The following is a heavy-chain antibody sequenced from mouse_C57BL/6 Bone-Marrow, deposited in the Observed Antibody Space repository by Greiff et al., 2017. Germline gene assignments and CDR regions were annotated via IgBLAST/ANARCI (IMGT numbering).Heavy chain of an antibody. D-gene: IGHD2-2*01. CDR3: ARGGYDRGGYYCDY. J-gene: IGHJ2*01. V-gene: IGHV1-55*01. CDR1: GYTFTSYW. CDR2: IYPGSGST. Sequence: QVQLQQPGAELVKPGASVKMSCKASGYTFTSYWITWVKQRPGQGLEWIGDIYPGSGSTNYNEKFKSKATLTVDTSSSTAYMQLSSLTSEDSAVYYCARGGYDRGGYYCDYWGRGTTLTVSS.